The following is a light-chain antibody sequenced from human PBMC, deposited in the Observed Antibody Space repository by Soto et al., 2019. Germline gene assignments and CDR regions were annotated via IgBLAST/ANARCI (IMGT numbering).Light chain of an antibody. CDR2: DAS. Sequence: IFLTPSPDTLSLSPGERATLSCRASQSVTNYIAWYQQRPGKAPRLLIYDASNRASGVPARFSGSGSETDFTRTISRLEPEDFAVYYCQQYDKSPITFGQGTRLEIK. J-gene: IGKJ5*01. CDR1: QSVTNY. V-gene: IGKV3-11*01. CDR3: QQYDKSPIT.